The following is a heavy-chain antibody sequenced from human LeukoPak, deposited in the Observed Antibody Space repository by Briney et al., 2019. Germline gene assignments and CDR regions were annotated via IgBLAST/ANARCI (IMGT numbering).Heavy chain of an antibody. CDR2: ISSSGSTI. Sequence: GGSLRLSCAASGFTFSSYTMNWVRQAPGKGLEWVSYISSSGSTIYYADSVKGRFTISRDNAKNSLYLQMNSLRAEDTAVYYCARAGYCSSTSCYHDAFDIWGQGTMVTVSS. V-gene: IGHV3-48*04. J-gene: IGHJ3*02. CDR1: GFTFSSYT. CDR3: ARAGYCSSTSCYHDAFDI. D-gene: IGHD2-2*01.